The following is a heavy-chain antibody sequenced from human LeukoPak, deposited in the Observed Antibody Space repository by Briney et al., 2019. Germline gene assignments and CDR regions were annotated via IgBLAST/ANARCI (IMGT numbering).Heavy chain of an antibody. V-gene: IGHV3-30*02. J-gene: IGHJ4*02. Sequence: GGSLRLSCAASGFTFSSYGMHWVRQAPGKGLEWVAFIRYDGSNKYYADSVKGRFTISRDNSKNTLYLQMNSLRAEDTAVYYCARGRVPAAIPRVYWGQGTLVTVSS. D-gene: IGHD2-2*02. CDR1: GFTFSSYG. CDR3: ARGRVPAAIPRVY. CDR2: IRYDGSNK.